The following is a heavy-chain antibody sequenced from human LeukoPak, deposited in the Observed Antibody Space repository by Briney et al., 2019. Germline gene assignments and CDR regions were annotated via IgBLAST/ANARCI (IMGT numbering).Heavy chain of an antibody. CDR2: IKPDGSEK. Sequence: GGSLRLSCAASGFTFNSYWMSWVRQAPGKGLEWVANIKPDGSEKYYADSVKGRFTISRDNSRSTLYLQMDSLRAEDTAVYYCARDKGTQSLDYWGQGILVTVSS. J-gene: IGHJ4*02. V-gene: IGHV3-7*01. CDR3: ARDKGTQSLDY. CDR1: GFTFNSYW. D-gene: IGHD1-7*01.